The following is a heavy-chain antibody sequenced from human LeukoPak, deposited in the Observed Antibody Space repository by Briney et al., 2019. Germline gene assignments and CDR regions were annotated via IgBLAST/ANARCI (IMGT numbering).Heavy chain of an antibody. Sequence: GASVKVSCKASGYTFTGHYIHWVRQAPGQGLEWMGWINPDNGGTNYAQKFQGRVTITRDTSISTAYLELSRLRFDDTAVYYCARARSGTGNDYWGQGTLVTVSS. J-gene: IGHJ4*02. CDR3: ARARSGTGNDY. CDR2: INPDNGGT. D-gene: IGHD1-1*01. CDR1: GYTFTGHY. V-gene: IGHV1-2*02.